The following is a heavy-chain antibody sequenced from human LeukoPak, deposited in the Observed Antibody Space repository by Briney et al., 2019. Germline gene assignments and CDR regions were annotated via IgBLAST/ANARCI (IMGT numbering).Heavy chain of an antibody. V-gene: IGHV1-2*02. J-gene: IGHJ3*02. Sequence: GASVKVSCKASGYTFTSYDINWVRQAPGQGLEWMGWINPNSGGTNYAQKFQGRVTMTRDTSISTAYMELSRLRSDDTAVYYCAREGEGHRTNAFDIWGQGTMVTVSS. CDR2: INPNSGGT. CDR3: AREGEGHRTNAFDI. CDR1: GYTFTSYD.